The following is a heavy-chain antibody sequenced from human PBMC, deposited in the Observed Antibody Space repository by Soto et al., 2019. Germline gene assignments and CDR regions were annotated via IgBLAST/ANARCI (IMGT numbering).Heavy chain of an antibody. J-gene: IGHJ4*02. Sequence: PSETLSLTCAVSGVTISTYYWSWIRQPPGKGLEWIGYNYHSGTTNYNPSLKSRVTISVDTSKNQFSLRLTSVTAADTAIYYCVREAYIRYGHAIDHWGQGTLVTVSS. CDR2: NYHSGTT. CDR1: GVTISTYY. D-gene: IGHD4-17*01. V-gene: IGHV4-59*01. CDR3: VREAYIRYGHAIDH.